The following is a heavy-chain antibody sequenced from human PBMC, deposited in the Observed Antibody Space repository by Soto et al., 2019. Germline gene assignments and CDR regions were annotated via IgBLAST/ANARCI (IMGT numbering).Heavy chain of an antibody. D-gene: IGHD4-4*01. Sequence: EVQLVQSGGGLVQPGGSLRLSCVGSGFTFTDFYMNWVHQAPGKGLEWVANIRPDGSETNYVESVKGRFTTSRDNAKNLLFLQMNSLRADDTAVYYCAGWGGQDYNYWGQGILVTVSS. CDR3: AGWGGQDYNY. J-gene: IGHJ4*02. CDR2: IRPDGSET. V-gene: IGHV3-7*03. CDR1: GFTFTDFY.